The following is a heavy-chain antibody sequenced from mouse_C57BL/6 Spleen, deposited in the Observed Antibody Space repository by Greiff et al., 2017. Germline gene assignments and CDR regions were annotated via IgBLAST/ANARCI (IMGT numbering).Heavy chain of an antibody. D-gene: IGHD1-3*01. V-gene: IGHV1-55*01. Sequence: VQLQQPGAELVKPGASVKMSCKASGYTFTSYWITWVKQRPGQGLEWIGDIYPGSGSTNYNEKFKSKATLTVATSSSTAYMQLSSLTSEDSAVYYCARWSRSSYYAMDYWGQGTSVTVAS. CDR1: GYTFTSYW. J-gene: IGHJ4*01. CDR3: ARWSRSSYYAMDY. CDR2: IYPGSGST.